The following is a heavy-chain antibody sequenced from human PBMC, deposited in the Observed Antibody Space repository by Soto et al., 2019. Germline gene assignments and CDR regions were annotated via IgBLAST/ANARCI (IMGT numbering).Heavy chain of an antibody. CDR1: GGSISSGGYS. CDR2: IYHSGST. J-gene: IGHJ4*02. Sequence: PSETLSLTCAVSGGSISSGGYSWSWIRQPPGKGLEWIGYIYHSGSTYYNPSLKSRVTISVDRSKNQFSLKLSSVTAADTAVYYCARGLVLWFGALSAFDYWGQATMVTV. CDR3: ARGLVLWFGALSAFDY. D-gene: IGHD3-10*01. V-gene: IGHV4-30-2*01.